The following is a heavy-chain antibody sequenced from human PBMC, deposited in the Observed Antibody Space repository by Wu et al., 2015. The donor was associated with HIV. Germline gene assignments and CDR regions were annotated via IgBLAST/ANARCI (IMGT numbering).Heavy chain of an antibody. J-gene: IGHJ4*02. CDR3: ARVKYYDSSGYYYVFDY. V-gene: IGHV1-69*13. D-gene: IGHD3-22*01. Sequence: QVQLVQSGAEVKKPGSSVKVSCKASGGTFSSYAISWVRQAPGQGLEWMGRIIPIFGTANYAQKFQGRVTITADESTSTAYMELSSLRSEDTAVYYCARVKYYDSSGYYYVFDYWGQGTLVTVSS. CDR1: GGTFSSYA. CDR2: IIPIFGTA.